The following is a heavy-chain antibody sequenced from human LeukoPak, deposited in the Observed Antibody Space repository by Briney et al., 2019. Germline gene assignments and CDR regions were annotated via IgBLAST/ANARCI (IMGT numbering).Heavy chain of an antibody. CDR2: IRSDGSSI. CDR1: GFSFSDFG. J-gene: IGHJ4*02. V-gene: IGHV3-30*02. D-gene: IGHD4-11*01. Sequence: GSLRLSCAASGFSFSDFGMHWIRQAPGKGLEWVTLIRSDGSSIYYADSVKGRFTISRDNSRNTLYLQMNSLRVEDTAVYHCAKDRDEYGNDCWGQGILVTVST. CDR3: AKDRDEYGNDC.